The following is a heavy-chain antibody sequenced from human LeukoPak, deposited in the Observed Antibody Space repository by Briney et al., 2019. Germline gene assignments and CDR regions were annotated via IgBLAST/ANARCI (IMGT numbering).Heavy chain of an antibody. V-gene: IGHV4-59*01. D-gene: IGHD3-22*01. J-gene: IGHJ4*02. CDR1: GGSISSYY. CDR2: IYYSGST. CDR3: ASLTSPYDSKFFDY. Sequence: SETLSLTCTVSGGSISSYYWSWIRQPPGKGLEWIGYIYYSGSTNYNPSLKSRVTISVDTSKNQFSLKLSSVTAADTAVYYCASLTSPYDSKFFDYWGQGTLVTVSS.